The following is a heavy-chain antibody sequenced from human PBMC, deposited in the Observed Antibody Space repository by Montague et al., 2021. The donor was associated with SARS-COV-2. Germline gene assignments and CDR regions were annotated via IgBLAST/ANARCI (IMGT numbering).Heavy chain of an antibody. V-gene: IGHV2-5*01. Sequence: PALVKPTQTLTLTCTFSGISLRSNDVGVAWIRQPPGQALEWLAVIYWNGDKRYSPSLQSRLTITKDTSENQVVLTMTNMDPVDTATYYCAHRGMIRRHIFDYWGQGTLVTVSS. CDR2: IYWNGDK. CDR3: AHRGMIRRHIFDY. D-gene: IGHD3-10*01. J-gene: IGHJ4*02. CDR1: GISLRSNDVG.